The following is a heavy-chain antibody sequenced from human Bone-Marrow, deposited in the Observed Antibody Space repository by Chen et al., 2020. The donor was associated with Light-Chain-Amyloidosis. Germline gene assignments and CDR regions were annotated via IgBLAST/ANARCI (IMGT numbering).Heavy chain of an antibody. CDR3: AKDISYDDILPGYPADAFDI. D-gene: IGHD3-9*01. CDR1: GFAFSSYA. J-gene: IGHJ3*02. V-gene: IGHV3-23*01. Sequence: GFAFSSYAMSWVRQAPGKGLEWVSTISGSGGSRYYGDSVKGRLTISRDNSKNALFLQMNSLRAEETAVYYCAKDISYDDILPGYPADAFDIWGQGTMVTVSS. CDR2: ISGSGGSR.